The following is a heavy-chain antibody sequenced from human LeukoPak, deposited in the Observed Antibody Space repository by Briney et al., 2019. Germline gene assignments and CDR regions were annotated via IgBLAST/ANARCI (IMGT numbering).Heavy chain of an antibody. CDR3: AKQSYARSLGE. Sequence: GGSLRLSCTTSGFPFRDFSMTWVRQAPGQGLEWISTTDSGGTSTYYAESVKGRFTISRDNSKDALYLQMSSLRVEDTAIYYCAKQSYARSLGEGGSGTLVTVSS. CDR1: GFPFRDFS. V-gene: IGHV3-23*01. D-gene: IGHD2-8*01. CDR2: TDSGGTST. J-gene: IGHJ4*02.